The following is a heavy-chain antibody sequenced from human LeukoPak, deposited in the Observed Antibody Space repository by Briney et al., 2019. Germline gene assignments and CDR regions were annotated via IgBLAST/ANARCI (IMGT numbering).Heavy chain of an antibody. CDR3: ARVREDCSGGSCYSYYYYGMDV. V-gene: IGHV1-69*13. Sequence: SVKVSCKASGGTFSRYAISWVRQAPGQGLEWMGGISPIFGTVNYAQKFQGRVTITADESTGTAYMEVSSLRSEDTAVYYCARVREDCSGGSCYSYYYYGMDVWGQGTTVTVSS. CDR1: GGTFSRYA. CDR2: ISPIFGTV. J-gene: IGHJ6*02. D-gene: IGHD2-15*01.